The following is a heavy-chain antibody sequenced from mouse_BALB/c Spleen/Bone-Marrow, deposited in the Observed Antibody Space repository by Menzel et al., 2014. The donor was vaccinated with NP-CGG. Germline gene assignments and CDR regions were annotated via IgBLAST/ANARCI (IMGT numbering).Heavy chain of an antibody. CDR1: GFNIKDTY. J-gene: IGHJ2*01. Sequence: VQLQQSGAELVKPGASVKLSCSASGFNIKDTYMHWVKQRPEQGLEWIGRIDPANGNTKYDPKFQGKATITAGTSSNTAYLQLSSLTSEDTAVYYCARGYYDYDLDYWGQGTTLTVSS. V-gene: IGHV14-3*02. D-gene: IGHD2-4*01. CDR3: ARGYYDYDLDY. CDR2: IDPANGNT.